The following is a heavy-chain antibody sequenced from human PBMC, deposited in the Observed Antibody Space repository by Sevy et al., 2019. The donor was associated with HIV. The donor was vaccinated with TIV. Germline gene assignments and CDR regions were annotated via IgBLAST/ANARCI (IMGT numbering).Heavy chain of an antibody. CDR2: ISSTSSYI. D-gene: IGHD6-19*01. J-gene: IGHJ4*02. V-gene: IGHV3-21*01. CDR3: ARARVAVARPFDD. Sequence: GGSLRLSCAASGFTFSSYSMNWVRQAPGKGLEWVSSISSTSSYIYYADSVKGRFTISRDNAKNSLYLQMNSLRAEDTAVYYCARARVAVARPFDDWGQGTLVTVSS. CDR1: GFTFSSYS.